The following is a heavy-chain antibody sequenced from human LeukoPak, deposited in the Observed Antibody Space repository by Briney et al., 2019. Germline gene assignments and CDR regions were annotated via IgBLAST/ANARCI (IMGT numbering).Heavy chain of an antibody. CDR2: ISGSGGST. Sequence: GGSLRLSCAASGFTLSSYAMSWVRQAPGKGLEWVSAISGSGGSTYYADSVKGRFTISRDNSKNTLYLQMNSLRAEDTAVYYCAKGRGVIHSILYYWGQGTLVTVSS. V-gene: IGHV3-23*01. CDR3: AKGRGVIHSILYY. CDR1: GFTLSSYA. J-gene: IGHJ4*02. D-gene: IGHD3-10*01.